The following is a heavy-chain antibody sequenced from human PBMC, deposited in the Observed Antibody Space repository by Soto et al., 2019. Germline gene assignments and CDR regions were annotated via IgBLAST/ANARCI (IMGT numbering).Heavy chain of an antibody. D-gene: IGHD3-3*01. Sequence: GSLRLSCAASGFTFSSYAMHWVRQAPGKGLEWVAVISYDGSNKYYADSVKGRFTISRDNSKNTLYLQMNSLRAEDTAVYYCARDTTNYDFWSGYWVHYGMDVWGQGTTVTVSS. CDR2: ISYDGSNK. CDR1: GFTFSSYA. CDR3: ARDTTNYDFWSGYWVHYGMDV. V-gene: IGHV3-30-3*01. J-gene: IGHJ6*02.